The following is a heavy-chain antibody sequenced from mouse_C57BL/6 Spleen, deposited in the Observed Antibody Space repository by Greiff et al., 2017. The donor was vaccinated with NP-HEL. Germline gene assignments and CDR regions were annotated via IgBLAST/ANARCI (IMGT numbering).Heavy chain of an antibody. V-gene: IGHV1-7*01. J-gene: IGHJ2*01. Sequence: VMLVESGAELAKPGASVKLSCKASGYTFTSYWMHWVKQRPGQGLEWIGYINPSSGYTKYNQKFKDKATLTADKSSSTAYMQLSSLTYEDSAAYYCARELGRGGYYCDYWGQGTTLTVSS. D-gene: IGHD4-1*01. CDR2: INPSSGYT. CDR3: ARELGRGGYYCDY. CDR1: GYTFTSYW.